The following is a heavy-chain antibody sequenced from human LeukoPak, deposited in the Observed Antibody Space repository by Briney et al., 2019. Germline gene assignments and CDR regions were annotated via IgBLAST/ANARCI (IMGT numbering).Heavy chain of an antibody. J-gene: IGHJ3*02. V-gene: IGHV4-31*03. CDR3: ASGGDSQRMAGAFDI. CDR1: GGSISSGGYY. D-gene: IGHD2-21*02. Sequence: SETLSLTCTVSGGSISSGGYYWSWIRQHPGKGLEWIGYIHYSGYTYYNPSLKSRVTTSVDTSKNQFSLKLSSATAADTAVYYCASGGDSQRMAGAFDIWGQGTMVTVSS. CDR2: IHYSGYT.